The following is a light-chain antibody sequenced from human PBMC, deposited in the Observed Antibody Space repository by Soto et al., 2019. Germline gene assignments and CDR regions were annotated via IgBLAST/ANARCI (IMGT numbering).Light chain of an antibody. CDR2: AAS. CDR3: QQYSTLIT. Sequence: DIQMTQSPSSLSASVGDRVTITCQASQDISNFLNWYQQKPGIGPKVLIYAASKLETGVPSRFSGSGYGTVFTFTISSLQPEDVATYYCQQYSTLITFGQGTRLEIK. V-gene: IGKV1-33*01. J-gene: IGKJ5*01. CDR1: QDISNF.